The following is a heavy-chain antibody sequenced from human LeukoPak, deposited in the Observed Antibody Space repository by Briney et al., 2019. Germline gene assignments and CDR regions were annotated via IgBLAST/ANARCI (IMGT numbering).Heavy chain of an antibody. D-gene: IGHD6-6*01. V-gene: IGHV4-59*01. Sequence: SETLSLTCTVSGGSISSYYWSWIRQPPGKGLEWIGYIYYSGSTNYNPSLKSRVTISVDTSKNQFPLKLSSVTAADTAVYYCARDLGGSSADYWGQGTLVTVSS. CDR3: ARDLGGSSADY. CDR2: IYYSGST. J-gene: IGHJ4*02. CDR1: GGSISSYY.